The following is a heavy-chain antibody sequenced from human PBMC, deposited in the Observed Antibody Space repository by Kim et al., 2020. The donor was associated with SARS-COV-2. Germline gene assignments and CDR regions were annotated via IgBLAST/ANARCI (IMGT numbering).Heavy chain of an antibody. J-gene: IGHJ4*02. V-gene: IGHV4-39*01. Sequence: YYNPSRRSRVTISVDTSKNQFSLKLSSVTAADTAVYYCARRCSSSWSFDYWGQGTLVTVSS. CDR3: ARRCSSSWSFDY. D-gene: IGHD6-13*01.